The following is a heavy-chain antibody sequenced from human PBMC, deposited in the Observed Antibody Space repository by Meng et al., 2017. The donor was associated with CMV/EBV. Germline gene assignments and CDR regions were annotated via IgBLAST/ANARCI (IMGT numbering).Heavy chain of an antibody. CDR2: INEDGRIT. D-gene: IGHD1-26*01. CDR1: GSTFSNYW. V-gene: IGHV3-74*01. CDR3: ARDLSGSRDY. J-gene: IGHJ4*02. Sequence: EVQLVGAGRGLIQPGGSLSISCEDLGSTFSNYWMHWVRQVPGEGLVWVSRINEDGRITSYADSVKGRFTISRDNARNTLYLQMNSLRADDSAVYYCARDLSGSRDYWGRGTLVTVSS.